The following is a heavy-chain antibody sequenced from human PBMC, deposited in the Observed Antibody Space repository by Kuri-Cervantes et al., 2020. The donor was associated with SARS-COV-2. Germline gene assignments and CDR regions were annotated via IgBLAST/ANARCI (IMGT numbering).Heavy chain of an antibody. CDR2: IRYDGSNK. Sequence: GESLKISCAASGFTFSSYGMHWVRQAPGKGLEWVAFIRYDGSNKYYADSVKGRFTISRDNSKNTLYPQMNSLRAEDTAVYYCASNPSDGQQLGYYWGQGTLVTVSS. J-gene: IGHJ4*02. V-gene: IGHV3-30*02. CDR1: GFTFSSYG. D-gene: IGHD6-13*01. CDR3: ASNPSDGQQLGYY.